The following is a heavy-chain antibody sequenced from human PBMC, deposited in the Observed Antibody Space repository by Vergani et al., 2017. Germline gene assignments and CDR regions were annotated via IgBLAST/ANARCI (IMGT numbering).Heavy chain of an antibody. V-gene: IGHV4-59*01. Sequence: QVQLQESGPGLVKPSETLSLTCTVSGGSISSYYWSWIRQPPGKGLEWIGYIYYSGSTNYNPSLKSRVTISVDTSKNQFSLKLSSVTAADTAVYYCARDRRATAGYVAYYYYYVMDVWGHGTTVTVSS. CDR2: IYYSGST. J-gene: IGHJ6*02. CDR1: GGSISSYY. D-gene: IGHD6-13*01. CDR3: ARDRRATAGYVAYYYYYVMDV.